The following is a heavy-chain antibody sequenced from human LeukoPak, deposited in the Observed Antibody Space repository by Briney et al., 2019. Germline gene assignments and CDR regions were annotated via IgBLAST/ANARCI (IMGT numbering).Heavy chain of an antibody. J-gene: IGHJ5*02. V-gene: IGHV7-4-1*02. CDR3: ARVGGGSGWDHDVTGWFDP. CDR1: GYTFTSYA. D-gene: IGHD6-19*01. Sequence: ASVKVSCKASGYTFTSYAMNWVRQAPGQGLEWMGWINTNTGNPTYAQGFTGRFVFSLDTSVSTAYLQISSLKAEDTAVYYCARVGGGSGWDHDVTGWFDPWGQGTLVTVSS. CDR2: INTNTGNP.